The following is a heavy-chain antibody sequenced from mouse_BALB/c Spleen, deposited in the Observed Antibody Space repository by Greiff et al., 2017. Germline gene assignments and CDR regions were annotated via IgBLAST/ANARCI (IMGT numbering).Heavy chain of an antibody. CDR3: ARSEGLGRAWFAY. V-gene: IGHV1S137*01. CDR2: ISTYYGDA. Sequence: VKLQESGAELVRPGVSVKISCKGSGYTFTDYAMHWVKQSHAKSLEWIGVISTYYGDASYNQKFKGKATMTVDKSSSTAYMELARLTSEDSAIYYCARSEGLGRAWFAYWGQGTLVTVSA. D-gene: IGHD4-1*01. CDR1: GYTFTDYA. J-gene: IGHJ3*01.